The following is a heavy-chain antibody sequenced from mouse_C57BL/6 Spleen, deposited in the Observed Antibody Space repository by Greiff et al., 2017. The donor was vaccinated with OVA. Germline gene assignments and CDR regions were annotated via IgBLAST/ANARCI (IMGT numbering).Heavy chain of an antibody. D-gene: IGHD1-1*01. CDR2: IRSKSSNYAT. J-gene: IGHJ1*03. Sequence: EVKLVESGGGLVQPKGSLKLSCAASGFTFNTYAMHWVRQAPGKGLEWVARIRSKSSNYATYYADSVKDRFTISRDDSQSMLYLQMNNLKTEDTAMYYCVRGGSSPSYWYFDVWGTGTTVTVSS. CDR1: GFTFNTYA. CDR3: VRGGSSPSYWYFDV. V-gene: IGHV10-3*01.